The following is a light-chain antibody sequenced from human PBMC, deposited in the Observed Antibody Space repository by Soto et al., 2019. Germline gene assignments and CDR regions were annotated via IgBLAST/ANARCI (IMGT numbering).Light chain of an antibody. CDR3: QKYNSAPQ. V-gene: IGKV1-27*01. CDR1: QGISNY. CDR2: AAS. J-gene: IGKJ1*01. Sequence: DIQMSQSPSSLSAYVGDRVTIPCRASQGISNYLAWYQQKPGKVPKLLIYAASTLQSGVPSRFSGSGSGTDFTLTISSLQPEDVATYYCQKYNSAPQFGQGTKVDIK.